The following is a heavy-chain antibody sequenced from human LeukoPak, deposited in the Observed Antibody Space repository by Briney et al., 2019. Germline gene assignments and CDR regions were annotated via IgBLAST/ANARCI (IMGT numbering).Heavy chain of an antibody. CDR3: ASNKRGYSYGYYDY. D-gene: IGHD5-18*01. V-gene: IGHV3-53*01. J-gene: IGHJ4*02. CDR1: GFTVSSNY. CDR2: IYSGGST. Sequence: PGGSLRLSCAASGFTVSSNYMSWVRQAPGKGLEWVSVIYSGGSTYYADSVKGRFTISRDNSKNTLYLQMNSLRAEDTAVYYCASNKRGYSYGYYDYWGQGTLVTVSP.